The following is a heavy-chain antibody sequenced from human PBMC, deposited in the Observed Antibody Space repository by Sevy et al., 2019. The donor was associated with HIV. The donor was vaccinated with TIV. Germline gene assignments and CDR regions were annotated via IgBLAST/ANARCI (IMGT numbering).Heavy chain of an antibody. CDR1: GGSISRYY. Sequence: SETLSLSCSVSGGSISRYYWNWIRQTPGKRLEWIGYILYSGSTTYNPSLKSRVTISVDTSKNEFSLKLKSVTAADTAIYYCARVWGCSSSFYIDSWGHGRLVTVSS. V-gene: IGHV4-59*01. CDR2: ILYSGST. CDR3: ARVWGCSSSFYIDS. D-gene: IGHD6-6*01. J-gene: IGHJ4*01.